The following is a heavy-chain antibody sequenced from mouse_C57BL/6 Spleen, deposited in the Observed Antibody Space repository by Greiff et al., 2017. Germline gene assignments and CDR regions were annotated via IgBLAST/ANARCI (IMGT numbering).Heavy chain of an antibody. Sequence: QVQLQQPGAELVKPGASVKMSCKASGYTFTSYWITWVKQRPGQGLEWIGDIYPGSGSTNYNEKFKSKATLTVDTSASTAYMQLSSLTSEDSAVYYCARIGGDFDCDDWGQGTTVTVSS. CDR3: ARIGGDFDCDD. CDR2: IYPGSGST. CDR1: GYTFTSYW. V-gene: IGHV1-55*01. D-gene: IGHD2-14*01. J-gene: IGHJ2*01.